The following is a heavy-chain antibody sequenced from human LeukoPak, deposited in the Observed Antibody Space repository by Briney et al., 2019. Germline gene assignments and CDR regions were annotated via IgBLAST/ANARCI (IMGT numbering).Heavy chain of an antibody. Sequence: GGSLRLSCAASAFTFSSYDMDWVRQAPGKGLEWLSYISSSGTTIYYADSVKGRFTISRDNAKNSLYLQMNSLRAEDTAVYYCARAHHRRVYDYVWGSYPYWGQGTLVTVSS. D-gene: IGHD3-16*02. CDR2: ISSSGTTI. CDR1: AFTFSSYD. V-gene: IGHV3-48*03. J-gene: IGHJ4*02. CDR3: ARAHHRRVYDYVWGSYPY.